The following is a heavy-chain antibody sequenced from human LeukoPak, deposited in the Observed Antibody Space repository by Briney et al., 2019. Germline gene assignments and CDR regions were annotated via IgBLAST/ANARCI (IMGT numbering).Heavy chain of an antibody. CDR2: ISAYNGNT. Sequence: ASVKVSCKASGYTFTSYGISWVRQAPGQGLEWMGWISAYNGNTNYAQKLQGRVTMTTDTSTSTAYMELRSLRSDDTAVYYCARADCSGGSCYSVLRYYFDYWGQGTLVTVSS. D-gene: IGHD2-15*01. CDR1: GYTFTSYG. J-gene: IGHJ4*02. CDR3: ARADCSGGSCYSVLRYYFDY. V-gene: IGHV1-18*01.